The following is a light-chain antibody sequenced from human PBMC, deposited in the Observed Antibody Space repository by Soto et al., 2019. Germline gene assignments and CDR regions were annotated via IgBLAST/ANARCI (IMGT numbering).Light chain of an antibody. CDR3: PLFNSSPWP. CDR1: QSVSIW. J-gene: IGKJ1*01. Sequence: SPSTLSATEGDRVTISCRASQSVSIWLAWYQQKPGRAPKLLIYKASILESGVPSRFSGSGSGTEFTLTISSLQAEDFITYYSPLFNSSPWPFGQ. CDR2: KAS. V-gene: IGKV1-5*03.